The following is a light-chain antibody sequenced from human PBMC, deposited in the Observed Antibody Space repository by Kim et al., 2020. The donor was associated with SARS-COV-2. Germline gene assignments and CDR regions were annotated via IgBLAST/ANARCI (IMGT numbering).Light chain of an antibody. Sequence: SPGERATLACRASQSVSSSYLAWYQQKPGQAPRLLIYGASSRATGIPDRFSGSGSGTDFTLTTSRLEPEDFAVYYCQQYGGSPRTFGQGTKVDIK. CDR1: QSVSSSY. J-gene: IGKJ1*01. CDR2: GAS. CDR3: QQYGGSPRT. V-gene: IGKV3-20*01.